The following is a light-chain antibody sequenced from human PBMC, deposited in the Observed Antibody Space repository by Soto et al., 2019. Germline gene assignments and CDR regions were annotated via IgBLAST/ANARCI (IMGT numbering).Light chain of an antibody. CDR2: KAS. Sequence: DIQMTQSPSTLSASVVDRVTITCRASQSLGSWLAWYQHKPGKAPKLLIYKASTLEGGVPSRFSGSGSGTEFTLTISSLQPDDFATYYCQQYNTYSRTFGQGTKVEIK. V-gene: IGKV1-5*03. CDR1: QSLGSW. CDR3: QQYNTYSRT. J-gene: IGKJ1*01.